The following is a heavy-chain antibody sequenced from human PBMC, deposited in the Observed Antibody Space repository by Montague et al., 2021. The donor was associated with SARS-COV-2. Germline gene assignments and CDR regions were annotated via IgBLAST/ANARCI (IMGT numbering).Heavy chain of an antibody. CDR2: INYSGST. V-gene: IGHV4-59*01. CDR1: GGSMIGYY. CDR3: VSDVPGYQLPGMFHI. D-gene: IGHD2-2*01. J-gene: IGHJ3*02. Sequence: SETLSLTCTVSGGSMIGYYWSWIRQSPGKGLEWIGYINYSGSTNNNPSLKSRLTISVDTSKNHFSLNLSSVSAADTAVYYCVSDVPGYQLPGMFHIWGQGRMVTVSS.